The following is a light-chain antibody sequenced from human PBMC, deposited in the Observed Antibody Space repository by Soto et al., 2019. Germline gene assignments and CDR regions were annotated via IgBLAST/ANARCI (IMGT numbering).Light chain of an antibody. J-gene: IGKJ4*01. CDR1: QSVTTN. Sequence: LVMTLSPATLYESTEERVTFSCRDTQSVTTNLAWYQHKPGKYPRLXISDASTGESGIPPGFSCGGSGTEFTRSIDRLQYADVAVYLCLQYDRWPVTFCGGTKVDI. V-gene: IGKV3-15*01. CDR3: LQYDRWPVT. CDR2: DAS.